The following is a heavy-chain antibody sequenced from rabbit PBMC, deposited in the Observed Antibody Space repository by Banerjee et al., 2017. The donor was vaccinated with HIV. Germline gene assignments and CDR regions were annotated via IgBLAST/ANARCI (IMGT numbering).Heavy chain of an antibody. CDR3: ARDIYGGSTYYFGL. V-gene: IGHV1S43*01. CDR1: GFDFSSGYD. J-gene: IGHJ4*01. Sequence: QEQLEESGGGLVQPGGSLTLSCKASGFDFSSGYDMCWVRQAPGKGLELIACIGTSSDSTWYASWVNGRFTISRSTSLDTVDLKMTSLTAADTATYFCARDIYGGSTYYFGLWGPGTLVTVS. CDR2: IGTSSDST. D-gene: IGHD8-1*01.